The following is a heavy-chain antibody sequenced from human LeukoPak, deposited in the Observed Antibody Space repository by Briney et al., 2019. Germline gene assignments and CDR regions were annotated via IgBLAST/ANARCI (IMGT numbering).Heavy chain of an antibody. V-gene: IGHV3-30*04. Sequence: PGGSLRPSCAASGFTFSSYAMHWVRQAPGKGLEWVAVISYDGSNKYYADSVKGRFTISRDNSKSTLYLQMNSLRAEDTAVYYCARASSSSARRFAFDIWGQGTMVTVSS. CDR1: GFTFSSYA. J-gene: IGHJ3*02. CDR3: ARASSSSARRFAFDI. CDR2: ISYDGSNK. D-gene: IGHD6-6*01.